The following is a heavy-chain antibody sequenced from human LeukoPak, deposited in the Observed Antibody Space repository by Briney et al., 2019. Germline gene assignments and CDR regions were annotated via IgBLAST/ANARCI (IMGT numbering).Heavy chain of an antibody. CDR2: ISKTGTTI. J-gene: IGHJ4*02. Sequence: PGGSLRLPCVASGLNFSAYYMTWIRWAPGNGLEAPGKGLEWLSHISKTGTTIYYADSVKGRFTISRDNAKSSLYLHMTSLRAEDTAVYYCVAGVALDYWGQGALVTVSS. CDR1: GLNFSAYY. D-gene: IGHD3-3*01. V-gene: IGHV3-11*01. CDR3: VAGVALDY.